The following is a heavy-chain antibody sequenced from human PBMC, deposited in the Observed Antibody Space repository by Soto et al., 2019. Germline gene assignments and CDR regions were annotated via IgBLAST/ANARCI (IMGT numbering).Heavy chain of an antibody. CDR1: GGSFSGYH. CDR3: ARIPGSDYSDPQDY. Sequence: QVQLQQWGAGLLKPSETLSLTCAVYGGSFSGYHWTWIRQSPGRGLAWIGEITHRGSPNYNPSLKCRVTISVDTSKQQFSLNLRSVTAADTAVYYCARIPGSDYSDPQDYWGQGTLVTVSS. CDR2: ITHRGSP. V-gene: IGHV4-34*01. D-gene: IGHD4-17*01. J-gene: IGHJ4*02.